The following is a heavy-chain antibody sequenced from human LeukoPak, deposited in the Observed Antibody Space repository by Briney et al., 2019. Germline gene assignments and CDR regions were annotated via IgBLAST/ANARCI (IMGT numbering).Heavy chain of an antibody. CDR1: GYTFTSYY. CDR2: INPSGGST. J-gene: IGHJ4*02. V-gene: IGHV1-46*01. D-gene: IGHD2-15*01. CDR3: ARDDCSGGSCYLF. Sequence: GASVKVSCKASGYTFTSYYMHWVRQAPGQGLEWIGIINPSGGSTSYAQKFQGRVTMTRDTSTSTVYMELSSLRSEDTAVYYCARDDCSGGSCYLFWGQGTLVTVSS.